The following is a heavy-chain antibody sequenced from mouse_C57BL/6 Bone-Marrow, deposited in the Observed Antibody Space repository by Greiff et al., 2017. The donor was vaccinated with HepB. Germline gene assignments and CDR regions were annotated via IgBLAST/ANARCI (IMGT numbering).Heavy chain of an antibody. CDR3: ASSYYSNYAVFFAY. V-gene: IGHV1-63*01. CDR2: IYPGGGYT. D-gene: IGHD2-5*01. J-gene: IGHJ3*01. CDR1: GYTFTNYW. Sequence: QVQLQQSGAELVRPGTSVKMSCKASGYTFTNYWIGWAKQRPGHGLEWIGDIYPGGGYTNYNEKFKGKATLTADKSSSTAYMQLSSLTTEDSAIYYCASSYYSNYAVFFAYWGQGTLVTVSA.